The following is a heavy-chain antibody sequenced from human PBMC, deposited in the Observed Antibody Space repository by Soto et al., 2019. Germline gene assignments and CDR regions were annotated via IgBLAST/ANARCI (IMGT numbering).Heavy chain of an antibody. CDR2: IYYIGTT. Sequence: QVRLQESGPGLAKPSETLSLTCTVSGGSVRSTTHYWSWIRQSPGKGLEWIGNIYYIGTTDYNPSLESRVTILVDTSRTQFALRLSSPTSADTSMYDCAPNTSGRGWFDWWGRGPLVVVSS. D-gene: IGHD3-10*01. J-gene: IGHJ5*01. V-gene: IGHV4-61*01. CDR1: GGSVRSTTHY. CDR3: APNTSGRGWFDW.